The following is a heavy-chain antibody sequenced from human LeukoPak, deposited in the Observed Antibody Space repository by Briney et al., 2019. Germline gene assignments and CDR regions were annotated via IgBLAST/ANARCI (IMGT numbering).Heavy chain of an antibody. CDR1: GGSIISYY. D-gene: IGHD3-10*01. V-gene: IGHV4-59*08. J-gene: IGHJ6*02. Sequence: PSETLSLTCSVSGGSIISYYCSWIRQPPGKGLEWIGYIYYTGITKYSPSPTSRVTISVDTSKNQFSLKLTSVTAADTAVYYCTRHAPVPVIGHGMGVWGQGTTVTVSS. CDR3: TRHAPVPVIGHGMGV. CDR2: IYYTGIT.